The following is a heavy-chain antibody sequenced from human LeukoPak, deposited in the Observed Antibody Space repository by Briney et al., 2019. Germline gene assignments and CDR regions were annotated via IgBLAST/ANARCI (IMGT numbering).Heavy chain of an antibody. CDR1: GFTFSDYH. Sequence: GGSLRLSCAASGFTFSDYHMHWVRQAPGKGLEWVSYISSSSSYTNYADSVKGRFTISRDNAKNSLYLQMNSLRAEDTAVYYCARGTYADYWGQGTLVTVSS. V-gene: IGHV3-11*05. CDR2: ISSSSSYT. J-gene: IGHJ4*02. CDR3: ARGTYADY. D-gene: IGHD3-16*01.